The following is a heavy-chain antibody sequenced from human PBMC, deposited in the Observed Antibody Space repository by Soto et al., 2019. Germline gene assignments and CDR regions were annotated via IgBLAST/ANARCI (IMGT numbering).Heavy chain of an antibody. Sequence: PGGSLRLSCAVSGFTFSDYSMHWVRQAPGKGLEWVAVISSDGVHKYYADSLQGRFSISRDNAYDTVFLQMNSLSVDDTAVYYCGTDYQTIQMWSPIDFWGLGTRVTVSS. CDR1: GFTFSDYS. V-gene: IGHV3-30-3*01. D-gene: IGHD5-18*01. CDR2: ISSDGVHK. J-gene: IGHJ4*02. CDR3: GTDYQTIQMWSPIDF.